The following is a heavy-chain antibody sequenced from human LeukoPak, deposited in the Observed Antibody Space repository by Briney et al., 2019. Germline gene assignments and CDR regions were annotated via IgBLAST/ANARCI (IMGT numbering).Heavy chain of an antibody. J-gene: IGHJ4*02. CDR1: GYTFTNYY. D-gene: IGHD3-3*01. CDR3: ARVYDFWSGYYLFDY. V-gene: IGHV1-2*02. Sequence: ASVKVSCKASGYTFTNYYMHWVRQAPGLGFEWMGWINPKSGGTSYPQKFQGRVTMTRDTSISTAYMELSRLRSDDTAVYYCARVYDFWSGYYLFDYWGQGTLVTVSS. CDR2: INPKSGGT.